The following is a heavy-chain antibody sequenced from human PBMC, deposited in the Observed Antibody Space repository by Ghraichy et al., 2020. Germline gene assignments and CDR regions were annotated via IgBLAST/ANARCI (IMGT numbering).Heavy chain of an antibody. J-gene: IGHJ3*02. V-gene: IGHV3-21*01. CDR1: GFTFSSYS. CDR2: ISSSSSYI. CDR3: AKDQRIAAARDAFDI. Sequence: GGSLRLSCAASGFTFSSYSMNWVRQAPGKGLEWVSSISSSSSYIYYADSVKGRFTISRDNAKNSLYLQMNSLRAEDTAVYYCAKDQRIAAARDAFDIWGQGTMVTVSS. D-gene: IGHD6-13*01.